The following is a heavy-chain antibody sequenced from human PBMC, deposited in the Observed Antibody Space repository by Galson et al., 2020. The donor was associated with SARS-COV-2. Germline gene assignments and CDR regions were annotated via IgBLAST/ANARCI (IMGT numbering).Heavy chain of an antibody. D-gene: IGHD2-2*01. CDR2: IGGST. V-gene: IGHV3-64*01. CDR1: GFTLRSYG. CDR3: ARQFCSSRTCTTGGCEL. Sequence: TGRSLRLSCAASGFTLRSYGIHWVRQAPGKGLEYVSSIGGSTQYVNSVKGRFSISRDNSKNTLYLQMGSLRADDMTVYYCARQFCSSRTCTTGGCELWGQGTTVTVSS. J-gene: IGHJ6*02.